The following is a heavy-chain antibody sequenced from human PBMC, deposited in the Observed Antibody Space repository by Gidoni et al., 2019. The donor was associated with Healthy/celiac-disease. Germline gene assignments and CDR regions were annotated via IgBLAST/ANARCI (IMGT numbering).Heavy chain of an antibody. CDR2: INPSGCST. CDR1: GYTCTSYY. Sequence: QAQLVQSGAEVKKPGASVKLTCKASGYTCTSYYLHWLRQAPGQGLEWTGIINPSGCSTSYGQKFQGRVTMTRDTSTITVYMVLGSLRSEVSAVYYCARCIAVAGTSVYFQHWGQGTLVTVSS. J-gene: IGHJ1*01. D-gene: IGHD6-19*01. CDR3: ARCIAVAGTSVYFQH. V-gene: IGHV1-46*01.